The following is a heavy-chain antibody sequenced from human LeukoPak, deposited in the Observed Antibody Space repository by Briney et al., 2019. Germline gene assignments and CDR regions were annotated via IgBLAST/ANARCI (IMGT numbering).Heavy chain of an antibody. CDR1: GGSISSGSYY. CDR2: IYYSGST. J-gene: IGHJ4*02. CDR3: ARHRDNYDDRIDY. D-gene: IGHD3-22*01. V-gene: IGHV4-39*01. Sequence: PSETLSLTCTVSGGSISSGSYYWGWIRQPPGKGLEWIGSIYYSGSTFYNPSLKSRVTISAEASKNQFSLKLGSVTAADTAVYYCARHRDNYDDRIDYWGQGTLVTVSS.